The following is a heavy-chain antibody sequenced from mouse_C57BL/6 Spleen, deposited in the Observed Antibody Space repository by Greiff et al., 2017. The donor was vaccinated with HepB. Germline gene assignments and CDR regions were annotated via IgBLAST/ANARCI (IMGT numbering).Heavy chain of an antibody. Sequence: LKQPGAELVMPGASVKLSCKASGYTFTSYWMHWVKQRPGQGLEWIGEIDPSDSYTNYNQKFKGKSTLTVDKSSSTAYMQLSSLTSEDSAVYYCARGVITTVVAPDYWGQGTTLTVSS. CDR3: ARGVITTVVAPDY. CDR2: IDPSDSYT. J-gene: IGHJ2*01. V-gene: IGHV1-69*01. CDR1: GYTFTSYW. D-gene: IGHD1-1*01.